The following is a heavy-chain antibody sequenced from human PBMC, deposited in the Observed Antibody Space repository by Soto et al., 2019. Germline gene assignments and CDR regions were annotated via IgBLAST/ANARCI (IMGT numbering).Heavy chain of an antibody. D-gene: IGHD2-2*01. CDR2: ISSSSSTI. J-gene: IGHJ5*02. CDR1: GFTFSSYS. CDR3: ASIAAIVVVTAASAWFDP. Sequence: GGSLRLSCAASGFTFSSYSMNWVRQAPGKGLEWVSYISSSSSTIYYADSVKGRFTISRDNAKNSLYLQMNSLRAEDTAVYYCASIAAIVVVTAASAWFDPWGQGTLVTVSS. V-gene: IGHV3-48*01.